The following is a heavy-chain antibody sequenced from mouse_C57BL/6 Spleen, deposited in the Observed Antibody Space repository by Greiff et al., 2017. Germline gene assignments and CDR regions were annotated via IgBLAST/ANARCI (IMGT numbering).Heavy chain of an antibody. D-gene: IGHD1-1*02. CDR2: ILPGSGST. CDR1: GYTFTGYW. J-gene: IGHJ3*01. V-gene: IGHV1-9*01. CDR3: ARGNYGQLGFAY. Sequence: QVQLKESGAELMKPGASVKLSCKATGYTFTGYWIEWVKQRPGHGLEWIGEILPGSGSTNYNEKFKGKATFTADTSSNPAYMQLSSLTTEDSAIYYCARGNYGQLGFAYWGQGTLVTVSA.